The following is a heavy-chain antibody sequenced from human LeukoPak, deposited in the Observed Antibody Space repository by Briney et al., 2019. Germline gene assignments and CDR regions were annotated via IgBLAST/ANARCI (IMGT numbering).Heavy chain of an antibody. J-gene: IGHJ4*02. V-gene: IGHV3-7*03. D-gene: IGHD5-12*01. CDR2: IKQDGSEK. CDR3: ARRYSTLFDY. Sequence: PGGSLRLSCVGSGYIFSSYWMNWVRQAPGKGLEWVANIKQDGSEKYYVDSVKDRFTISRDNAKNSLYLQMNSLRAEDTAVYYCARRYSTLFDYWGQGTLVTVSS. CDR1: GYIFSSYW.